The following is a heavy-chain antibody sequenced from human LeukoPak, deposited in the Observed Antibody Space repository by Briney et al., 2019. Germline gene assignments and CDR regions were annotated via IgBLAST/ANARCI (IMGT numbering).Heavy chain of an antibody. CDR3: AKGPRPHVGY. J-gene: IGHJ4*02. CDR1: GFTFSNYA. D-gene: IGHD1-26*01. V-gene: IGHV3-23*01. CDR2: ISGNGGNT. Sequence: GGSLRLSCAASGFTFSNYAMTWVRQAPGKGLEWVSSISGNGGNTYYPDSVKGRFTISRDNSKNTLYLQMNSLRAEDTAVYYCAKGPRPHVGYWGQETLVTVSS.